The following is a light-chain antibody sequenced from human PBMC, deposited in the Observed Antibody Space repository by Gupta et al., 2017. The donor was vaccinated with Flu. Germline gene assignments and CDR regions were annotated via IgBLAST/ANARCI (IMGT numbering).Light chain of an antibody. CDR2: WAS. V-gene: IGKV4-1*01. J-gene: IGKJ1*01. Sequence: DIVMTQSPDSLSVSLGERATINCKSSQSVLYSSNNKTYLAWYQQKPGQPPKLLIYWASTRESGVPDRFSGSGSGTDFTLTISSLQAEDVAVYYCQQYYSTPPVTFGQGTKVEIK. CDR3: QQYYSTPPVT. CDR1: QSVLYSSNNKTY.